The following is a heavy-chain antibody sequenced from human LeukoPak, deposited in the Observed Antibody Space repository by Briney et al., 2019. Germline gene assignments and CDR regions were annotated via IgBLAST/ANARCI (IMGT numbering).Heavy chain of an antibody. CDR1: GGSFSGYY. J-gene: IGHJ6*02. D-gene: IGHD4-11*01. CDR2: INHSGST. V-gene: IGHV4-34*01. CDR3: ARREDTVTTGFWYFKYYYYYGMDV. Sequence: SETLSLTCAVYGGSFSGYYWSWIRQPPGKGLEWIGEINHSGSTNYNPSLKSRVTISVDTSKNQFSLKLSSVTAADTAVYYCARREDTVTTGFWYFKYYYYYGMDVWGQGTTVTVSS.